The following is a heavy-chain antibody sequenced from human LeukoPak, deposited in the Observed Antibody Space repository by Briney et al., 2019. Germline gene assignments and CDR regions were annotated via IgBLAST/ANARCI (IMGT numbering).Heavy chain of an antibody. CDR3: ATSIAAAGTLDY. J-gene: IGHJ4*02. V-gene: IGHV4-59*01. CDR1: GGSISSYF. Sequence: PSETLSLTCTVSGGSISSYFWIWIRQPPGKEPECIGYIYNSGSTKYNPSLKSRVTISVDTSKNQFSLKLSSVATADTAVYYCATSIAAAGTLDYWGQGTLVTVSS. D-gene: IGHD6-13*01. CDR2: IYNSGST.